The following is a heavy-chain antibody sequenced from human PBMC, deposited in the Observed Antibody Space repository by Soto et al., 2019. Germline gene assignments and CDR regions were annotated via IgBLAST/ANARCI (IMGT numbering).Heavy chain of an antibody. CDR3: ARHKRGSVVTPHEPFDI. Sequence: QLQLQESGPGLVKPSETLSLTCTVSGGSISSSSYYWGWIRQPPGKGLEWIGSIYYSGSIYYNPSLKSRVTISVDTSKNQFSLKLSSVTAADTAVYYCARHKRGSVVTPHEPFDIWGQGTMVTVSS. J-gene: IGHJ3*02. CDR2: IYYSGSI. D-gene: IGHD2-21*02. CDR1: GGSISSSSYY. V-gene: IGHV4-39*01.